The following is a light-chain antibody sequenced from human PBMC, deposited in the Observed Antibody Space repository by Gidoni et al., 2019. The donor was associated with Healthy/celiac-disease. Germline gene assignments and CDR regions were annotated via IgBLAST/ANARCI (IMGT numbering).Light chain of an antibody. CDR2: AAS. J-gene: IGKJ1*01. V-gene: IGKV1-8*01. CDR1: QGISSY. Sequence: AIRITQSPSSLSASTGDRVTITFRASQGISSYLPWYQQKPGKAPKLLIYAASTLQSGVPSRFSGSGSGTDFTLTISCLQSEDFATYYCQQYYSYPRTFGQGTKVEIK. CDR3: QQYYSYPRT.